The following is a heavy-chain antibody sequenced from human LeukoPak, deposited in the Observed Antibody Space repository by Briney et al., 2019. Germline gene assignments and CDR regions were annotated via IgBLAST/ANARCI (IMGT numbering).Heavy chain of an antibody. V-gene: IGHV4-31*03. J-gene: IGHJ4*02. CDR1: GGSISSGGYY. CDR3: ARGGTQLTFPV. D-gene: IGHD4/OR15-4a*01. CDR2: IYYSGST. Sequence: SETLSLTCTVSGGSISSGGYYWSWIRQHPGKGLEWIGYIYYSGSTYYNPSLKSRVTISVDTSKNQFSLKLSSVSAADTAVYYCARGGTQLTFPVWGQGTLVTVSS.